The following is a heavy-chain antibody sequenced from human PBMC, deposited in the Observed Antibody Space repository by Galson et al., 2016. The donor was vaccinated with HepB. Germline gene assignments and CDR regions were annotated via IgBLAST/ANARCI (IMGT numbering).Heavy chain of an antibody. J-gene: IGHJ4*02. CDR2: ISSSGDVI. CDR3: AKSSYDSSGIED. CDR1: GFTFSDYY. V-gene: IGHV3-11*01. Sequence: SLRLSCAASGFTFSDYYMSWIRQAPGKGLECVSYISSSGDVIYYADSEKGRFTISRDNARNSLYLQMKSLRAEDTAVYYCAKSSYDSSGIEDWGQGTLVTVSS. D-gene: IGHD3-22*01.